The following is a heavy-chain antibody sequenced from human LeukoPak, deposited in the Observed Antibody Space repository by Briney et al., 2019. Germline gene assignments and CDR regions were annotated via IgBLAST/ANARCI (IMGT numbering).Heavy chain of an antibody. Sequence: SETLSLACTVSGYSISNGYFWGWIRQSPGKGLEWIGSIYHSGSTYYNPSLKSRVTISVDTSNNLLSLKLTSVTAADTAVYYCARFSGYCSANSCYPAYWGQGTLVSAS. V-gene: IGHV4-38-2*02. CDR1: GYSISNGYF. J-gene: IGHJ4*02. CDR2: IYHSGST. CDR3: ARFSGYCSANSCYPAY. D-gene: IGHD2-15*01.